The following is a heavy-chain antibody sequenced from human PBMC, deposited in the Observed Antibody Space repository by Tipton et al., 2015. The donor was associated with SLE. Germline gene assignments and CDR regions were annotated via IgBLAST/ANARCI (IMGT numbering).Heavy chain of an antibody. Sequence: QLVQSGPEVKKPGSSVKVSCKASGGTFSSHTINWVRQAPGQGLEWMGRIIPILGKTNYAQKFQGRVAIIADKSTSTAYMELSSLRSEDTAVYYCAREGVGTEDGFDVWGQGTTVTVSS. CDR3: AREGVGTEDGFDV. CDR2: IIPILGKT. V-gene: IGHV1-69*09. CDR1: GGTFSSHT. D-gene: IGHD3-10*01. J-gene: IGHJ3*01.